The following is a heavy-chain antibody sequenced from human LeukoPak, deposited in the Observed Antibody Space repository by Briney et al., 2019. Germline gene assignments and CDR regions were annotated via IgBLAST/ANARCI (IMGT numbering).Heavy chain of an antibody. Sequence: SETLSLTCAVSGGSISSGSYYWSWIRQPAGKGLEWIGRIYTSGSTNHNPSLKSRVTISVDTSKNQFSLKLSSVTAADTAVYYCARGDHGSGWYRVGPWRPYYFDYWGQGTLVTVSS. J-gene: IGHJ4*02. CDR3: ARGDHGSGWYRVGPWRPYYFDY. CDR1: GGSISSGSYY. CDR2: IYTSGST. V-gene: IGHV4-61*02. D-gene: IGHD6-19*01.